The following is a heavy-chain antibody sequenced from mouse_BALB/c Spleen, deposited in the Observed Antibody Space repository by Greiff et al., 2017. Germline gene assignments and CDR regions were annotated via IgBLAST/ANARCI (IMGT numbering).Heavy chain of an antibody. CDR1: GYTFTSYW. J-gene: IGHJ3*01. V-gene: IGHV1-7*01. D-gene: IGHD3-3*01. CDR3: ARGGDGFAY. Sequence: VKLMESGAELAKPGASVKMSCKASGYTFTSYWMHWVKQRPGQGLEWIGYINPSTGYTEYNQKFKDKATLTADKSSSTAYMQLSSLTSEDSAVYYCARGGDGFAYWGQGTLVTVSA. CDR2: INPSTGYT.